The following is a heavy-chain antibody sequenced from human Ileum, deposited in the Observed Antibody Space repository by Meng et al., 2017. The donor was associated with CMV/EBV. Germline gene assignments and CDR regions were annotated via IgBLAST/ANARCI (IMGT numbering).Heavy chain of an antibody. J-gene: IGHJ4*02. CDR2: INYTGNT. CDR3: ARGWVHSASSLHFDY. V-gene: IGHV4-34*01. CDR1: GGSLSGYY. D-gene: IGHD6-6*01. Sequence: QGRLQQWGAGLLTPSETLSPTCAVYGGSLSGYYWSWIRQTHDKGLEWIAVINYTGNTWFNPALKSRITMSIDTSANQLSLKLTSVTAADAAVYYCARGWVHSASSLHFDYWSQGTLVTVSS.